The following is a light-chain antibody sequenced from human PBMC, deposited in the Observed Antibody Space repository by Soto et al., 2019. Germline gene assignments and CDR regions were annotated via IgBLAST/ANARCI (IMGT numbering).Light chain of an antibody. V-gene: IGLV1-51*02. Sequence: QSVVSRPGSVSTSPGQKVTISCSGSSSNIGNNYVSWYQQLPGTAPKLLIYENNKRPSGIPDRFSGSKSGTSATLGITGLQAGDEADYYCGTWDSSLSAYVFGTGTKVTVL. CDR2: ENN. CDR3: GTWDSSLSAYV. CDR1: SSNIGNNY. J-gene: IGLJ1*01.